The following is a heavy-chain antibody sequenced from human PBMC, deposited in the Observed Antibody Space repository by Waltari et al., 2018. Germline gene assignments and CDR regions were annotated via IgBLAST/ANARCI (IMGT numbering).Heavy chain of an antibody. Sequence: QVQLQESGPGLVKPSETLSLTCAVSGYSISSGYYWGWIRQPPGKGLEWIGSIYHSGNTYYNPSLKGRVSISVDTSKNQFSRKLSSVTAADTAVYYCARGRSSGWYYYWGQGTLVTVSS. J-gene: IGHJ4*02. D-gene: IGHD6-19*01. V-gene: IGHV4-38-2*01. CDR2: IYHSGNT. CDR3: ARGRSSGWYYY. CDR1: GYSISSGYY.